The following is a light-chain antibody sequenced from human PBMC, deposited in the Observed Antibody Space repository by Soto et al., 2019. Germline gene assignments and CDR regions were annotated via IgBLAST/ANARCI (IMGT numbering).Light chain of an antibody. Sequence: EIAMTQSPATLSVSQGERATLSCRASQSVSTNLAWYQQKPGQAPRLLIYGASTRATGIPARFSGSGSGTEFTLTITSLQSEDFAVYYCQQYYNWPPITFGGGTRLEIK. CDR2: GAS. J-gene: IGKJ5*01. CDR3: QQYYNWPPIT. V-gene: IGKV3-15*01. CDR1: QSVSTN.